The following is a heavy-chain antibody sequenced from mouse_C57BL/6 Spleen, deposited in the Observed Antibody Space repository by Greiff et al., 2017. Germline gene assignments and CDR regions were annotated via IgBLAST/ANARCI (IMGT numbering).Heavy chain of an antibody. CDR1: GYAFSSSW. V-gene: IGHV1-82*01. CDR2: IYPGDGDT. J-gene: IGHJ4*01. Sequence: QVQLKESGPELVKPGASVKISCKASGYAFSSSWMNWVKQRPGKGLEWIGRIYPGDGDTNYNGKFKGKATLTADKSSSTAYMQLSSLTSEDSAVYFCARRPYYSNLYAMDYWGQGTSVTVSS. D-gene: IGHD2-5*01. CDR3: ARRPYYSNLYAMDY.